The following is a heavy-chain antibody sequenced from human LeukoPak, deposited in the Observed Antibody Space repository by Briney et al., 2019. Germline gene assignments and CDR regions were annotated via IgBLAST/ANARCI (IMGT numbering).Heavy chain of an antibody. J-gene: IGHJ4*02. CDR2: IYYSGST. D-gene: IGHD3-16*02. CDR3: ARESGLRLGELSFRSSEPNTHAPSY. V-gene: IGHV4-39*07. CDR1: GGSISSSSYY. Sequence: SETLSLTCTVSGGSISSSSYYWGWIRQPPGKGLEWIGSIYYSGSTNYNPSLKSRVTISVDTSKNQFSLKLSSVTAADTAVYYCARESGLRLGELSFRSSEPNTHAPSYWGQGTLVTVSS.